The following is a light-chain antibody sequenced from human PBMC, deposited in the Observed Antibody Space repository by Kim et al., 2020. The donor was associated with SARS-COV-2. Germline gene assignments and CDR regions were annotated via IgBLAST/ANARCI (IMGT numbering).Light chain of an antibody. CDR3: QQFATSLS. V-gene: IGKV3-20*01. J-gene: IGKJ4*01. CDR1: QSVSNHF. Sequence: EIVLTQSPGTLSLSPGERATLSCRASQSVSNHFLAWYQHKPGQAPRLLIYGVSIRATDTPDRFSGSGSGTDFTLTISRLQPEDFGVYYCQQFATSLSFGGGTKVDIK. CDR2: GVS.